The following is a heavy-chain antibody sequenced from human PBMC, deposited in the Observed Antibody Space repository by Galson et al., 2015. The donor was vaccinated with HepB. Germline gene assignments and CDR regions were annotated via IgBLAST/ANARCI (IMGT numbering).Heavy chain of an antibody. CDR1: GGSFSGYY. J-gene: IGHJ4*02. Sequence: TLSLTCAVYGGSFSGYYWSWIRQPPGKGLEWIGEINHSGSTNYNPSLKSRVTISVDTSKNQFSLKLSSVTAADTAVYYCAREDIVVVRGYYFDYWGQGTLVTVSS. CDR3: AREDIVVVRGYYFDY. CDR2: INHSGST. D-gene: IGHD2-15*01. V-gene: IGHV4-34*01.